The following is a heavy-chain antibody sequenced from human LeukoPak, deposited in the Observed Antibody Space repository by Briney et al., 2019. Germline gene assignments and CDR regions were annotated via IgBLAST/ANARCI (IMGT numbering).Heavy chain of an antibody. Sequence: SETLSLTCTVSGGSISSSSYYWGWIRQPPGKGLEWIGNIYYSGSTYYNPSLESRVTMSLDTSKNQFSLKLSSVTAADTAVYYCARGGDFWSGSDYWGQGTLVTVSS. J-gene: IGHJ4*02. CDR2: IYYSGST. D-gene: IGHD3-3*01. CDR1: GGSISSSSYY. CDR3: ARGGDFWSGSDY. V-gene: IGHV4-39*07.